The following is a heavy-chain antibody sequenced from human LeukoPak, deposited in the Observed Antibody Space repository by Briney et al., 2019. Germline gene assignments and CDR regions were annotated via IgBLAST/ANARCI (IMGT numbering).Heavy chain of an antibody. V-gene: IGHV3-53*01. D-gene: IGHD3-10*01. J-gene: IGHJ5*02. Sequence: GGSLRLFCAASGFSVSGVYMSWVRQAPGKGLECVSIIYTAGSTSYTDSVKGRFTISRDNSKNTLYLQMNSLRAEDTAVYYCAGRGEFYGSGTYFGSWGQGTLVSVSS. CDR3: AGRGEFYGSGTYFGS. CDR1: GFSVSGVY. CDR2: IYTAGST.